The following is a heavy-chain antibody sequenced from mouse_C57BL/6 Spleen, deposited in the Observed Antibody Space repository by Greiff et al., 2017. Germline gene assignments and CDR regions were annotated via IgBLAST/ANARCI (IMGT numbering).Heavy chain of an antibody. CDR1: GFNIKNTY. CDR2: IDPAHGNT. J-gene: IGHJ4*01. D-gene: IGHD1-1*01. Sequence: VQLKQSVAELVRPGASVKLSCTASGFNIKNTYMHWVKQRPEQGLEWIGRIDPAHGNTKYAPKFQGKATITADPSSNTAYLQLSSLTSDDTAIYYCALSYGSSYAMDYWGQGTSVTVSS. CDR3: ALSYGSSYAMDY. V-gene: IGHV14-3*01.